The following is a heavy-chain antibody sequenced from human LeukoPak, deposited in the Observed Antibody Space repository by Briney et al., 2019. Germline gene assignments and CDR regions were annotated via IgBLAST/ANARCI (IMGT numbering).Heavy chain of an antibody. J-gene: IGHJ2*01. Sequence: PGGSLRLSCAASGFTFSSYSMNWVRQAPGKGLEWVSYISSSSSTIYYADSVKGRFTISRDNAKNSLYLQMNSLRAEDTAVYYCASLYSSSWYSYYGYWYFDLWGRGTLVTVSS. CDR3: ASLYSSSWYSYYGYWYFDL. V-gene: IGHV3-48*01. CDR1: GFTFSSYS. D-gene: IGHD6-13*01. CDR2: ISSSSSTI.